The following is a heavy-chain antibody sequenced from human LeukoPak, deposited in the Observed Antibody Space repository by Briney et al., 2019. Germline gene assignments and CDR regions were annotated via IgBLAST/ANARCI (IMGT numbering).Heavy chain of an antibody. CDR1: GYTFTSYD. D-gene: IGHD2-2*02. V-gene: IGHV1-8*01. J-gene: IGHJ3*02. CDR2: MNPNSGNT. CDR3: AREARGYCSSTSCYSRNAFDI. Sequence: AASVKVSCKASGYTFTSYDINWVRQATGQGLEWMGWMNPNSGNTGYAQKFQGRVTMNRNTSISTAYMELSSLRSEDTAVYYCAREARGYCSSTSCYSRNAFDIWGQGTMVTVSS.